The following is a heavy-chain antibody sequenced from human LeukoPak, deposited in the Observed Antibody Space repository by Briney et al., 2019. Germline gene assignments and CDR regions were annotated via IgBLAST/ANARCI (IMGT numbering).Heavy chain of an antibody. Sequence: GGSLRLSCAASGFTVSSNYMSWVRQAPGKGLEWVSVIYSGGSTYYADSVKGRFTISRDNSKNTLYLQMNSLRAEDTAVYYCARVTYSSGWYRSRYYFDYWGQGTLVTVSS. CDR1: GFTVSSNY. D-gene: IGHD6-19*01. CDR2: IYSGGST. J-gene: IGHJ4*02. CDR3: ARVTYSSGWYRSRYYFDY. V-gene: IGHV3-66*01.